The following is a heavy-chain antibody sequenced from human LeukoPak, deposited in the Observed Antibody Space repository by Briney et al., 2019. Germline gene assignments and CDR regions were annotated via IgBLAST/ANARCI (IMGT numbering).Heavy chain of an antibody. D-gene: IGHD3-10*01. CDR1: GITLSNYG. J-gene: IGHJ4*02. Sequence: GGSLRLSCVVSGITLSNYGMSWVRQAPGKGLEWVSGISERGGSTNYADSVKGRFIISRDTTKNTVYLQMNSLRVEDTAVYFCAKRGIVIRAVIIIGFHKEAYYFDYWGQGILVTVSS. V-gene: IGHV3-23*01. CDR3: AKRGIVIRAVIIIGFHKEAYYFDY. CDR2: ISERGGST.